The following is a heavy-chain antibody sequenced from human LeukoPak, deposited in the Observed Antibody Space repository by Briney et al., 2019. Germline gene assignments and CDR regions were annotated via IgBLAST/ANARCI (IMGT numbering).Heavy chain of an antibody. CDR1: GFSFSNYA. V-gene: IGHV3-30*04. D-gene: IGHD1-1*01. CDR3: ARDFDGYGTVFDS. J-gene: IGHJ4*02. CDR2: ISFDGNKK. Sequence: PGGSLRLSCAASGFSFSNYAMHWVRQAPGKGLEWVAVISFDGNKKYYADSVKDRFTFSRDNSWNTLYLQMNSLKPEDTATYYCARDFDGYGTVFDSWGQGALVTVSS.